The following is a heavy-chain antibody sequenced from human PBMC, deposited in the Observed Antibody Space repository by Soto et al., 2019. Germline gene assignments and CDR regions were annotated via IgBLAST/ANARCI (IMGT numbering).Heavy chain of an antibody. D-gene: IGHD2-21*01. J-gene: IGHJ3*02. CDR1: GFMFNNSA. CDR2: VSDNGGSRGGT. CDR3: ARAKAVVIAALDI. Sequence: EVELLESWGGLVQPGGSLRLSCKASGFMFNNSAMTWVRQAPGQGLQWVASVSDNGGSRGGTYYADSVKGRFTISRDNSKNTLYLQLDSLTGADTAVYYCARAKAVVIAALDIWGQGTMVTVSS. V-gene: IGHV3-23*01.